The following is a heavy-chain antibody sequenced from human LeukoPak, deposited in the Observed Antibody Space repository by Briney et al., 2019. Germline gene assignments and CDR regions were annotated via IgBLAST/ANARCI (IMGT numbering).Heavy chain of an antibody. J-gene: IGHJ5*02. Sequence: SETLSLTCAVYGGAYSGYYWSWIRQPPGKGLEWIGELNHSGSTNYNPSLKSRVTISVDTSKNQFSLKLSSVTAADTAVYYCARGSPLWFGELLFYSENWFDPWGQGTLVTVSS. V-gene: IGHV4-34*01. CDR3: ARGSPLWFGELLFYSENWFDP. D-gene: IGHD3-10*01. CDR1: GGAYSGYY. CDR2: LNHSGST.